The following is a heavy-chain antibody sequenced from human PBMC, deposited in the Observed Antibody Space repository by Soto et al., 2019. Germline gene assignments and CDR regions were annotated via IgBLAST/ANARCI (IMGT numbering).Heavy chain of an antibody. Sequence: GGSLRLSCAASGFIVSSNYMSWVRQAPGKGLEWVSVIYSDGSGGSTYYADSVKGRFTISRDNTKNTLYLQMNSLRAEDTAVYYCARGLAYSYGRYYFDYWGQGALVTVSS. CDR1: GFIVSSNY. J-gene: IGHJ4*02. D-gene: IGHD5-18*01. CDR2: IYSDGSGGST. CDR3: ARGLAYSYGRYYFDY. V-gene: IGHV3-53*01.